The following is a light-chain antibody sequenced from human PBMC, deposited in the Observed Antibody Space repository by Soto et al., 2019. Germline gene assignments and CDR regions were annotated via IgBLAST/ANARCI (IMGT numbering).Light chain of an antibody. Sequence: DIQMNHSTSSLSASGGDIVTITCRSSQSITNYLNCYQQQQGKAPKLLFSGAANLQSGVPFGFSGSGFGTDFTLTICSLQPEDFATYFCQRTVHSPPTFGQGT. CDR2: GAA. CDR3: QRTVHSPPT. V-gene: IGKV1-39*01. CDR1: QSITNY. J-gene: IGKJ1*01.